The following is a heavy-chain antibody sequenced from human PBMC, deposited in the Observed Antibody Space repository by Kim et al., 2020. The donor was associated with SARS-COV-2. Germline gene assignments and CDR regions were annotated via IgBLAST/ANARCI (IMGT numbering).Heavy chain of an antibody. D-gene: IGHD6-13*01. Sequence: GESLKISCKGSGYSFTSYWISWVRQMPGKGLEWMGRIDPSDSYTNYSPSFQGHVTISADKSISTVYLQWSSLKASDTAMYYCARHPGGGVITAAGTEYFQHWGQGTLVTVSS. V-gene: IGHV5-10-1*01. CDR1: GYSFTSYW. CDR3: ARHPGGGVITAAGTEYFQH. J-gene: IGHJ1*01. CDR2: IDPSDSYT.